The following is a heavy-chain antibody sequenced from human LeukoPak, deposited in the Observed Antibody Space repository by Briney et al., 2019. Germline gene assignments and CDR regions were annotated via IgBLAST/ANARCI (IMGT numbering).Heavy chain of an antibody. D-gene: IGHD1-26*01. Sequence: SETLSLTCTVSGYSISSGYYWGWIRQPPGKGLEWIGSIYHSGSTYYNPSLKSRVTISVDTSRNQFSLKLTSVTAADTAVYYCARDIGREYFQRWGQGTLVTVSS. CDR1: GYSISSGYY. CDR2: IYHSGST. CDR3: ARDIGREYFQR. J-gene: IGHJ1*01. V-gene: IGHV4-38-2*02.